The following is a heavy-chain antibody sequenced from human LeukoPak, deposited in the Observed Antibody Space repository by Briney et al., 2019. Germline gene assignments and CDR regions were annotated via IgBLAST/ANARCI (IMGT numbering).Heavy chain of an antibody. D-gene: IGHD3-22*01. CDR3: ADSSGYQRGDAFDI. CDR1: GGSISSSSYY. V-gene: IGHV4-39*07. CDR2: IYYSGST. J-gene: IGHJ3*02. Sequence: SETLSLTCTVSGGSISSSSYYWGWIRQPPGKGLEWIGIIYYSGSTYYNPSLQSRVTISIDTSKNQFSLKLRFVTAADTAVYYCADSSGYQRGDAFDIWGQGTMVTVSS.